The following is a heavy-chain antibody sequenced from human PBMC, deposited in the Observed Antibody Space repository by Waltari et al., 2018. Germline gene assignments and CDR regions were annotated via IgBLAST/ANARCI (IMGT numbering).Heavy chain of an antibody. CDR2: IYTRGST. CDR3: ARLKYTSSWSTFDF. Sequence: QVQLQESGPGLVKPSQTLSLTCTVSGGSITSNNYCWSWIRQPAGKGLEWIGRIYTRGSTNYTPSLKSRVTMSLDTSKNQFSLKLSSVTAADTAVYYCARLKYTSSWSTFDFWGQGTLVTVSS. CDR1: GGSITSNNYC. D-gene: IGHD6-13*01. V-gene: IGHV4-61*02. J-gene: IGHJ4*02.